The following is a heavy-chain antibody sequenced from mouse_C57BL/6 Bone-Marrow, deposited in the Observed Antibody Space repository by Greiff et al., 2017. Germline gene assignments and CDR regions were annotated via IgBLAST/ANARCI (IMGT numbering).Heavy chain of an antibody. CDR3: ARGDDYTWFAY. V-gene: IGHV2-2*01. D-gene: IGHD2-4*01. CDR1: GFSLTSYG. CDR2: IWSGGST. J-gene: IGHJ3*01. Sequence: VQLVESGPGLVQPSQSLSITCTVSGFSLTSYGVHWVRQSPGKGLEWLGVIWSGGSTDYNAAFISRLSISKDNSKSQVFFKMNSLQADDTAIYYCARGDDYTWFAYWGQGTLVTVSA.